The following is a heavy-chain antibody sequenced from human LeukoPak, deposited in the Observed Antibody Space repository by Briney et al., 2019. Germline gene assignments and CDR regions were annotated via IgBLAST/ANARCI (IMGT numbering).Heavy chain of an antibody. D-gene: IGHD2-8*01. J-gene: IGHJ4*02. CDR2: MNPNSGNT. CDR1: GYTFTSYD. Sequence: ASVKVSCKASGYTFTSYDINWVRRATGQGLEWMGWMNPNSGNTNYAQKLQGRVTMTTDTSTSTAYMELRSLRSDDTAVYYCARDTCTNGVCLGAFDYWGQGTLVTVSS. V-gene: IGHV1-18*01. CDR3: ARDTCTNGVCLGAFDY.